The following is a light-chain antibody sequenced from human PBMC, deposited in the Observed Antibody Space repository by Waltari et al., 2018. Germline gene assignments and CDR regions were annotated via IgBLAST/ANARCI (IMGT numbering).Light chain of an antibody. CDR1: QSVSSY. Sequence: EIVLTQSPATLSLSPGERATLSCRASQSVSSYLAWYQTKPGQAPRLLIYDASNRATGIPARFRGSGSWTDLTLTISSLEPEDFAVYYCQQRSNWPTFGPGTKVDIK. CDR2: DAS. J-gene: IGKJ3*01. V-gene: IGKV3-11*01. CDR3: QQRSNWPT.